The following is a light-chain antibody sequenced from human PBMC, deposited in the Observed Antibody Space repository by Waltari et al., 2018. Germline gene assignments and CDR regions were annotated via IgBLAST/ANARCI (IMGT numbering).Light chain of an antibody. CDR1: TSDVGGYHF. V-gene: IGLV2-11*01. CDR2: DVS. J-gene: IGLJ1*01. CDR3: CSYAGSYTYV. Sequence: QSALTQPRSVSGSPGQSVTISCTGTTSDVGGYHFVSWFQQHPGQAPKLIIYDVSERPSGVPDRFSGSKSDNTASLTISGLQAEDEADYYCCSYAGSYTYVFGSGTKVTVL.